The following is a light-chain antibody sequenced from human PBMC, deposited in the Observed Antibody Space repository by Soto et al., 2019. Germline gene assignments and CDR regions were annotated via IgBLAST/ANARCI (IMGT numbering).Light chain of an antibody. CDR1: NIGSKT. CDR2: DDS. V-gene: IGLV3-21*02. Sequence: SYELTQPPSMSVAPGQTARITCGGNNIGSKTVHWYQQKAGQAPVLVVYDDSDRPSGIPERFSGSNSGNTATLTIRRVEAGDEADYYCQVWDVSTVHYVFGTGTKLTVL. CDR3: QVWDVSTVHYV. J-gene: IGLJ1*01.